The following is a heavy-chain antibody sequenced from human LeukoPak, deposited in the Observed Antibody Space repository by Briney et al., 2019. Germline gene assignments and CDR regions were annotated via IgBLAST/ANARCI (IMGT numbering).Heavy chain of an antibody. V-gene: IGHV3-21*01. CDR2: ISSSSSYI. J-gene: IGHJ4*02. CDR3: ARGSLSGVVVPAAQVDY. D-gene: IGHD2-2*01. Sequence: PGGSLRLSCAASGFTFSSYSMNWVRQAPGKGLEWVSSISSSSSYIYYADSVKGRFTISRDNAKNSLYLQMNSLRAEDTAVYYCARGSLSGVVVPAAQVDYWGQGTLVTVSP. CDR1: GFTFSSYS.